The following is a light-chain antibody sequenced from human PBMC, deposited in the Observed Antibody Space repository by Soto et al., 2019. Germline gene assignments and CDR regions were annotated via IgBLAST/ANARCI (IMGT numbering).Light chain of an antibody. CDR2: DVS. J-gene: IGLJ1*01. CDR1: HSDVGGYNY. V-gene: IGLV2-14*03. CDR3: NSYREDHPRFYV. Sequence: QSALTQPASVSGSPGQSITTPCTGTHSDVGGYNYVSWYQHHPGKAPKLMIYDVSNRPSGVSSRFSGSKSGNTASLAISGLQAEDEADYYCNSYREDHPRFYVFGTGTKVTVL.